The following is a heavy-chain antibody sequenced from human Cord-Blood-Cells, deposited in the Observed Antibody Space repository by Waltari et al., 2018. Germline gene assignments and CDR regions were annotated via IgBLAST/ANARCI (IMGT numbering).Heavy chain of an antibody. CDR1: GESFSGYY. V-gene: IGHV4-34*01. D-gene: IGHD3-10*01. CDR3: ASAMVRGVGHAFDI. Sequence: QVQLPQWGAGLSKPSETLSPTCAVDGESFSGYYWRWIRKPPGTGLEWIGEINHSGSPKYNPSLKSRVTISVDTSKNQFSLKLSSVTAADTAVYYCASAMVRGVGHAFDIWGQGTMVTVSS. J-gene: IGHJ3*02. CDR2: INHSGSP.